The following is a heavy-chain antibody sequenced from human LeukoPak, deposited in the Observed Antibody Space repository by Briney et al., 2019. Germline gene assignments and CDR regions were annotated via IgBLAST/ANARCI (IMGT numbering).Heavy chain of an antibody. CDR2: ISGSGGST. V-gene: IGHV3-23*01. J-gene: IGHJ6*03. CDR3: AKGGYSPYYYYMDV. CDR1: GFDLRSYS. Sequence: GGSLRLSCAASGFDLRSYSMHWVRQAPGKGLEWVSAISGSGGSTYYADSVKGRFTISRDNSKNTLYLQMNSLRAEDTAVYYCAKGGYSPYYYYMDVWGKGTTVTVSS. D-gene: IGHD3-22*01.